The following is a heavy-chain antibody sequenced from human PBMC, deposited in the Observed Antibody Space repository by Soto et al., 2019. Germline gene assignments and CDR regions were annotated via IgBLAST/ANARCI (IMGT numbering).Heavy chain of an antibody. CDR1: GFTFSTYT. Sequence: PGGSLRLSCAASGFTFSTYTMNWVRQAPGKGLEWVSYISSSSSSIYYADSVKGRFTVSRDNAENSLYLQMNSLRAEDTAVYYCARGAECGSSSCQHILNWFDPWGQGTLVTVSS. CDR3: ARGAECGSSSCQHILNWFDP. D-gene: IGHD2-2*01. CDR2: ISSSSSSI. J-gene: IGHJ5*02. V-gene: IGHV3-48*01.